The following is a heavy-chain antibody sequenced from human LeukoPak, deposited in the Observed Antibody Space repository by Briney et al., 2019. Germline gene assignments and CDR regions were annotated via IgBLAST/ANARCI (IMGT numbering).Heavy chain of an antibody. Sequence: PGGSLRLSCVASGITFSSYSMNWVRQAPGKGLEWVSYISSFSGTINYADSVKGRFTISRDNAKNSLYLQMNSLRAEDTAVYYCARDGSSRGFALAFDIWGQGTMVTVSS. V-gene: IGHV3-48*01. CDR2: ISSFSGTI. D-gene: IGHD1-26*01. CDR1: GITFSSYS. J-gene: IGHJ3*02. CDR3: ARDGSSRGFALAFDI.